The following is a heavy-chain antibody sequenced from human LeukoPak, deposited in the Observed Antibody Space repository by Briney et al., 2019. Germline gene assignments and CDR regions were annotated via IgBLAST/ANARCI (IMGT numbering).Heavy chain of an antibody. CDR2: IYWDDDK. D-gene: IGHD6-19*01. CDR1: GFSLTSTRVG. CDR3: AHSGYSSGWYYFGY. V-gene: IGHV2-5*02. Sequence: SGPTLVNPTQTLTLTCTFSGFSLTSTRVGVGWIRQPPGKALEWLALIYWDDDKRYSPSLKSRLTITKDTSKNQVVLTMTSMDPADTATYYCAHSGYSSGWYYFGYWGQGTLVTVSS. J-gene: IGHJ4*02.